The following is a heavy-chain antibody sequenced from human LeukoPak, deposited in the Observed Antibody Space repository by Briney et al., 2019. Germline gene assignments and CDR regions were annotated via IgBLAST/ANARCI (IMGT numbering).Heavy chain of an antibody. V-gene: IGHV4-59*08. CDR1: GGSISSYY. CDR2: IYYSGST. CDR3: ARLPRYSYGSGYYYYYGMDV. Sequence: PSETLSLTCTVSGGSISSYYWSWIRQPPGKGLEWIGYIYYSGSTNYNPSLKSRVTISVDTSKNQFSLKLSSVTAADTAVYYCARLPRYSYGSGYYYYYGMDVWGQGTTVTVSS. J-gene: IGHJ6*02. D-gene: IGHD5-18*01.